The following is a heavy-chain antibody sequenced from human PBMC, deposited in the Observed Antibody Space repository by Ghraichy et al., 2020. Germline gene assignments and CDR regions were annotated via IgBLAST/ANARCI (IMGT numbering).Heavy chain of an antibody. V-gene: IGHV3-23*01. CDR1: GFTFSSYA. D-gene: IGHD3-10*01. Sequence: GGSLRLSCAASGFTFSSYAMSWVRQAPGKGLEWVSAISGSGGSTYYADSVKGRFTISRDNSKNTLYLQMNSLRAEDTAVYYCAKDQLITMVRGVIVDYWGQGTLVTVSS. CDR3: AKDQLITMVRGVIVDY. CDR2: ISGSGGST. J-gene: IGHJ4*02.